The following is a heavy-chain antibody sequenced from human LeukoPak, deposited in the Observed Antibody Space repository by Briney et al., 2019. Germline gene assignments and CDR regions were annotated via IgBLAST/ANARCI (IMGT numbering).Heavy chain of an antibody. CDR2: ISSSSSYI. V-gene: IGHV3-21*04. Sequence: PGGSLRLSCAASGFTFSSYSMNWVRQAPGKGLEWVSSISSSSSYIYYADSVKGRYTISRDNAKNSLYLQMNSLRAEDTALYYCAKGIHPRLRYFDWLIDYWGQGTLVTVSS. CDR1: GFTFSSYS. J-gene: IGHJ4*02. D-gene: IGHD3-9*01. CDR3: AKGIHPRLRYFDWLIDY.